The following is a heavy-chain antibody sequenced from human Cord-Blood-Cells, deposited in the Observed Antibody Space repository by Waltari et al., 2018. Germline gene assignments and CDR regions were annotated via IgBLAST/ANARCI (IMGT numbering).Heavy chain of an antibody. D-gene: IGHD6-13*01. J-gene: IGHJ3*02. Sequence: EVQLVESGGGLVKPGGSLRLSCAASGFTFSSYSMNWVRQAPGKGLGWVSSISSSSSYIYYADSVKGRFTISRDNAKNSLYLQMNSLRAEDTAVYYCASIASGAFDIWGQGTMVTVSS. CDR2: ISSSSSYI. V-gene: IGHV3-21*01. CDR3: ASIASGAFDI. CDR1: GFTFSSYS.